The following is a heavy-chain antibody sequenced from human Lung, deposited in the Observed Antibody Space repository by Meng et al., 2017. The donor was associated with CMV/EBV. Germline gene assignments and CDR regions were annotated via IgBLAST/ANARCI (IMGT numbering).Heavy chain of an antibody. J-gene: IGHJ6*02. CDR1: GYNFTGYY. Sequence: ASVKVSXKASGYNFTGYYMHWVRQAPGQGLEWMGWINPNSGDTNYAQKFQGRATMTGDTSITTAYMELSRLRSDDMAVYYCARVKRYCTGGSCSSTGYYGMDVWGQGXTVTVSS. V-gene: IGHV1-2*02. CDR3: ARVKRYCTGGSCSSTGYYGMDV. D-gene: IGHD2-15*01. CDR2: INPNSGDT.